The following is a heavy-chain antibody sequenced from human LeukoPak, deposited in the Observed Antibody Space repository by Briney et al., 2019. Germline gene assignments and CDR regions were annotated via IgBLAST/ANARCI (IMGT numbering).Heavy chain of an antibody. D-gene: IGHD6-19*01. CDR2: IYYSGST. Sequence: SETLSLTCTVSGGSISSYYWSWIRQPPGKGLEWIGYIYYSGSTNYNPSLKSRVTISVDTSKNQFSLKLSSVTAADTAVYYCAGSSGWYRYYYYYMDVWGKGTTVTVSS. CDR3: AGSSGWYRYYYYYMDV. V-gene: IGHV4-59*01. CDR1: GGSISSYY. J-gene: IGHJ6*03.